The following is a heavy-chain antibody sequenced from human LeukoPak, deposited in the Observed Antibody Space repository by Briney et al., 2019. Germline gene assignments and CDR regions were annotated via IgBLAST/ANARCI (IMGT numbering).Heavy chain of an antibody. J-gene: IGHJ6*03. CDR2: INGGGKNT. Sequence: GGSLRLSCAASGFTFSSYALSWVRQAPGKGLDWVSFINGGGKNTFYADSVKGRFTISRDNSKNTLYLQMNSLRAEDTAVYYCAMGSEYLWGSLESNYYYYMDVWGKGTTVTVSS. CDR1: GFTFSSYA. CDR3: AMGSEYLWGSLESNYYYYMDV. D-gene: IGHD3-16*01. V-gene: IGHV3-23*01.